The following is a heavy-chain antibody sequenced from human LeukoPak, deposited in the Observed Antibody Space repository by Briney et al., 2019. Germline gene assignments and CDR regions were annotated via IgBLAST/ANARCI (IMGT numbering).Heavy chain of an antibody. V-gene: IGHV3-15*01. CDR2: IKSKTDGGTT. Sequence: GRSLRLSRAASGFTFSNAWMSWVRQPPGKWLEWVGRIKSKTDGGTTDYVAPVKGRFTISRDDSKNTLYLQMNSLKTEDTAVYYCTTVEWELTDWGQGTLVTVSS. CDR3: TTVEWELTD. D-gene: IGHD1-26*01. CDR1: GFTFSNAW. J-gene: IGHJ4*02.